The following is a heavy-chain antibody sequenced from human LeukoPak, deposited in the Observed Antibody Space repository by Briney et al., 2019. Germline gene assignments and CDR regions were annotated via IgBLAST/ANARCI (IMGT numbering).Heavy chain of an antibody. CDR3: AREGPSSGGNWFDP. D-gene: IGHD3-10*01. J-gene: IGHJ5*02. CDR2: IYHSGST. CDR1: GGSISSSSYY. Sequence: PSETLSLTCTVSGGSISSSSYYWGWIRQPPGKGLEWIGSIYHSGSTYYNPSLKSRVTISVDTSKNQFSLKLSSVTAADTAVYYCAREGPSSGGNWFDPWGQGTLVTVSS. V-gene: IGHV4-39*07.